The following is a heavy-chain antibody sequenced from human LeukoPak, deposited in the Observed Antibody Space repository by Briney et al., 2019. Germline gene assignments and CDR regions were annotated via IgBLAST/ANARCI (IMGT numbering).Heavy chain of an antibody. D-gene: IGHD3-22*01. CDR3: ARGLDDSSNYYVGGFDV. J-gene: IGHJ3*01. CDR1: GGSISRYY. CDR2: FSPSGTT. V-gene: IGHV4-4*07. Sequence: SETLSLTCTVSGGSISRYYWSWIRQPAGEGLEWIGRFSPSGTTNYNPSLKRRVTMSIDTSKNQLSLRLTSMTAADTAVYYCARGLDDSSNYYVGGFDVWGQGTMVTVSS.